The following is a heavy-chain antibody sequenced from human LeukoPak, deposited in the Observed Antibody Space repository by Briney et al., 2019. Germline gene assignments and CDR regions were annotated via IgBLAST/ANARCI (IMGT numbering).Heavy chain of an antibody. V-gene: IGHV3-23*01. J-gene: IGHJ4*02. Sequence: GGSLRLSCAASGFTFSSYAMSWVRQAPGKGLDWVSAISGSGGSTYYADSVKGRFTISGDNSKNTLYLQMNSLRAEDTAVYYCAKKIAVAGTFDYWGQGTLVTVSS. CDR3: AKKIAVAGTFDY. CDR1: GFTFSSYA. D-gene: IGHD6-19*01. CDR2: ISGSGGST.